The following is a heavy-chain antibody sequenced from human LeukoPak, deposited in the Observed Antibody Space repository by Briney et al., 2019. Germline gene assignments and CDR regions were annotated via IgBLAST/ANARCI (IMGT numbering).Heavy chain of an antibody. CDR1: GGTFSDYA. CDR2: FIPVLGTA. D-gene: IGHD2-8*01. J-gene: IGHJ6*04. Sequence: ASVKVSCKASGGTFSDYALNWVRQAPGQGLEWMGVFIPVLGTANSTQNFQDRVPITADISTHTVYMELSSLKSEDTAVYFCAGIPVFGVVLHQEPVWGKGTTVTVSS. V-gene: IGHV1-69*10. CDR3: AGIPVFGVVLHQEPV.